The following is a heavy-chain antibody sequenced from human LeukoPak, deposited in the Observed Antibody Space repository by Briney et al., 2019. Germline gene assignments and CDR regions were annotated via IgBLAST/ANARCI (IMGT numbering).Heavy chain of an antibody. V-gene: IGHV4-59*01. CDR2: IYYSGST. Sequence: PSETLSLTCTVSGGSISSYYWSWIRQPPGKGLEWIGYIYYSGSTNYNPSLKSRVTISVDTSKNQFSLKLSSVTAADAAVYYCARQYSSSWSHFDYWGQGTLVTVSS. CDR3: ARQYSSSWSHFDY. CDR1: GGSISSYY. J-gene: IGHJ4*02. D-gene: IGHD6-13*01.